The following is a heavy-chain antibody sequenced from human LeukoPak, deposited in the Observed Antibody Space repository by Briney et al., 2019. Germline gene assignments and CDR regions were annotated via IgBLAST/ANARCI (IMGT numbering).Heavy chain of an antibody. Sequence: SVKVSCKAPGGTFSSYTISWVRQAPGQGLEWMGRIIPILGIANYAQKFQGRVTITADKSTSTAYMELSSLRSEDTAVYYCARDHHFRGPYGETPRTFDYWGQGTLVTVSS. J-gene: IGHJ4*02. D-gene: IGHD3-10*01. V-gene: IGHV1-69*04. CDR1: GGTFSSYT. CDR2: IIPILGIA. CDR3: ARDHHFRGPYGETPRTFDY.